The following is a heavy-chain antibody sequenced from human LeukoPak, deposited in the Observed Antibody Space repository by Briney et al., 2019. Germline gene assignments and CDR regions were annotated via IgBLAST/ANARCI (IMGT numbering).Heavy chain of an antibody. CDR1: GFTFSSYS. Sequence: GGSLRLSCAASGFTFSSYSMNWVRQAPGKGLGWVSSISSSSSYIYYADSVKGRFTISRDNAKNSLYLQMNSLRAEDTAVYYCARFGLRNAAAWDYWGQGTLVTVSS. V-gene: IGHV3-21*01. D-gene: IGHD6-13*01. J-gene: IGHJ4*02. CDR3: ARFGLRNAAAWDY. CDR2: ISSSSSYI.